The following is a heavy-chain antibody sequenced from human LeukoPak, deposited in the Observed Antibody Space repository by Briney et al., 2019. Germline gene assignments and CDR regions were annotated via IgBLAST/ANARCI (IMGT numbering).Heavy chain of an antibody. CDR3: ARYYYDSSGLYYYYYYMDV. D-gene: IGHD3-22*01. CDR1: GGSISSYY. CDR2: IYYSGST. V-gene: IGHV4-59*01. J-gene: IGHJ6*03. Sequence: SETLSLTCTVSGGSISSYYWSWIRQPLGKGLEWIGYIYYSGSTNYNPSLKSRVTISVDTSKNQFSLKLSSVTAADTAVYYCARYYYDSSGLYYYYYYMDVWGKGTTVTISS.